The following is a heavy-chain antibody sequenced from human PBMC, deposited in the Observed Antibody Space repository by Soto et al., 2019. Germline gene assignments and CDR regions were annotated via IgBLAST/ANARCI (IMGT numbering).Heavy chain of an antibody. CDR3: ARELGVGYNSDYYYYGMDV. Sequence: GGSLRLSCAASGFTFSSYAMHWVRQAPGKGLEWVAVISYDGSNKYYADSVKGRFTISRDNSKNTLYLQMNSLRAEDTAVYYCARELGVGYNSDYYYYGMDVWGQGTTVTVSS. V-gene: IGHV3-30-3*01. CDR1: GFTFSSYA. CDR2: ISYDGSNK. J-gene: IGHJ6*02. D-gene: IGHD5-12*01.